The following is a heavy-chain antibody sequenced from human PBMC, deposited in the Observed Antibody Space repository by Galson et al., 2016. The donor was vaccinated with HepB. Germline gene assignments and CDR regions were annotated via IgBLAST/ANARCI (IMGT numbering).Heavy chain of an antibody. CDR3: ARHPQNNL. V-gene: IGHV3-53*01. CDR1: GFTVSTYS. J-gene: IGHJ4*02. D-gene: IGHD1/OR15-1a*01. Sequence: SLRLSCAVSGFTVSTYSMSWVRQAPGTGLEWVSVIYTAGETHFAESVKGRFSISRDISRNTLHLQMNSLRAEDTAVYYCARHPQNNLWGQGTLVTVSS. CDR2: IYTAGET.